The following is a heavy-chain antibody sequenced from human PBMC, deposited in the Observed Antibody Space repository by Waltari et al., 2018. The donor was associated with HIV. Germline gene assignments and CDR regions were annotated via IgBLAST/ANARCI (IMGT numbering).Heavy chain of an antibody. V-gene: IGHV4-34*02. D-gene: IGHD2-15*01. J-gene: IGHJ4*02. CDR2: VNHSGKT. CDR1: GGSFSGYY. Sequence: QVQLQQWGAGLLKTSEPLSLTCAVYGGSFSGYYWTWIRQAPGKGLEWIGEVNHSGKTNYNPSLKSRVTRSVDTSKNQFSLKMISVTGADTAVYYCAREKSRASKWYGIYYFDAWGQGTLVSVPS. CDR3: AREKSRASKWYGIYYFDA.